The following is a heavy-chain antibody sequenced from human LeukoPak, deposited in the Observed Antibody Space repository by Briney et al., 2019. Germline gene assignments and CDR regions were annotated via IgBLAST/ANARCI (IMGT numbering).Heavy chain of an antibody. D-gene: IGHD3-3*01. V-gene: IGHV3-21*01. J-gene: IGHJ6*02. CDR1: GFTFSSYS. CDR2: ISSSSSYI. Sequence: GGSLRLSCAASGFTFSSYSMNWVRQAPGKGLEWVSSISSSSSYIYYADSVKGRFTISRDNAKNSLYLQMNSLRAEDTAVYYCARDRGVGVVINHYYYGMDVWGQGTTVTVSS. CDR3: ARDRGVGVVINHYYYGMDV.